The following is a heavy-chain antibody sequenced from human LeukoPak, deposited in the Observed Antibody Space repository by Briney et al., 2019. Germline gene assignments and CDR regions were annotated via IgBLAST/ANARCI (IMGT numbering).Heavy chain of an antibody. CDR2: IWYDGTNK. V-gene: IGHV3-33*08. CDR3: GGGGSSWPSEPFNF. J-gene: IGHJ3*01. D-gene: IGHD3-16*01. CDR1: GFDFSTYA. Sequence: GGSLRLSCAASGFDFSTYAMDWVRQAPGKGLEWVAVIWYDGTNKYYGDSVKGRFTISRDNSKNTLYLRMNSLGAEDTAVFYCGGGGSSWPSEPFNFWGQGTMVTVSS.